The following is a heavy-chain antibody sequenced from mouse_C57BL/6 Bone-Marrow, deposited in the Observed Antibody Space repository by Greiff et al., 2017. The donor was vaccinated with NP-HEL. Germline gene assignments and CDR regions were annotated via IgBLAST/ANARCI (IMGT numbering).Heavy chain of an antibody. CDR2: IDPSDSYT. Sequence: VQLQQPGAELVRPGTSVKLSCKASGYTFTSYWMHWVKQRPGQGLEWIGVIDPSDSYTNYHQKFKGKATLTVDTSSSTAYMQLSSLTSEDSAVYYCARRGLGRAVAYWGQGTLVTVSA. CDR3: ARRGLGRAVAY. CDR1: GYTFTSYW. V-gene: IGHV1-59*01. J-gene: IGHJ3*01. D-gene: IGHD4-1*01.